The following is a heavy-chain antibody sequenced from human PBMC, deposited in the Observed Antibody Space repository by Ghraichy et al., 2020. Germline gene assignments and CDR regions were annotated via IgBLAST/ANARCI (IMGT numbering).Heavy chain of an antibody. J-gene: IGHJ4*02. V-gene: IGHV4-31*03. D-gene: IGHD3-10*01. CDR1: GGSISSGGYY. Sequence: SETLSLTCTVSGGSISSGGYYWSWIRQHPGKGLEWIGYIYYSGSTYYNPSLKSRVTIPVDTSKNQFSLKLSSVTAPEPAVYYWARARFTMVRGVDYVGQGTLVTVAS. CDR2: IYYSGST. CDR3: ARARFTMVRGVDY.